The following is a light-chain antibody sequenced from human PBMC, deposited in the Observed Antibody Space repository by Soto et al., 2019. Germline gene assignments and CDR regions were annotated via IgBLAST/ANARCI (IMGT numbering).Light chain of an antibody. J-gene: IGKJ1*01. CDR3: QQYYSYTRT. Sequence: AIRMTQSPSSLSASTVDRVTITCRASQGISSYLAWYQQKPGKAPKLLIYAASTLQSGVPSRFSGSGSGTDFTLTISCLRSEDFATYYCQQYYSYTRTFGQGTKVDI. CDR1: QGISSY. V-gene: IGKV1-8*01. CDR2: AAS.